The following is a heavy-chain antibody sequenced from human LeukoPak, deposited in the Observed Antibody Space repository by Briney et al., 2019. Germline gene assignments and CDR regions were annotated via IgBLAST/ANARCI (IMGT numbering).Heavy chain of an antibody. CDR1: GVSISTYH. CDR3: ARGPNLYERSVPNAY. V-gene: IGHV4-59*01. D-gene: IGHD3-22*01. CDR2: IYHSGSR. Sequence: PRETLSLTCTVSGVSISTYHWTWIRQPPGKGLEWIGYIYHSGSRYYKASVKSRFTISQDKSKNQLSLKLSSVRAADTAVYYCARGPNLYERSVPNAYSGEGALV. J-gene: IGHJ4*02.